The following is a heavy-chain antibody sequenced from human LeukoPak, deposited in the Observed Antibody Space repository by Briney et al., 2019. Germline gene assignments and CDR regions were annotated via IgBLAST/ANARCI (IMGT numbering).Heavy chain of an antibody. Sequence: GGSLRLSCAASGFNFRNYAMHWVRQAPGKEPEWVAXXXXDGSHKYYADSVKGRFTISRDNSRDTLSLQMSSLRAEDTAVYYCTRSAYCTGGTCYSKTFDYWGQGTLVTVSS. CDR1: GFNFRNYA. V-gene: IGHV3-30*02. CDR2: XXXDGSHK. J-gene: IGHJ4*02. CDR3: TRSAYCTGGTCYSKTFDY. D-gene: IGHD2-15*01.